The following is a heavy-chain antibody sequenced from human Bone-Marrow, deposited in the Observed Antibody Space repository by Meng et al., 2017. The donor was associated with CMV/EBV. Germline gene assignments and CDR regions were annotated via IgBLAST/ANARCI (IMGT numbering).Heavy chain of an antibody. D-gene: IGHD2-2*01. Sequence: GSLRLSCAASGFTFSSYAMSWVRQAPGKGLEWVSAISGSGGSTYYADSVKGRFTISRDNSKNTLYLQMNSLRAEDTAVYYCAKASCSSTSCHPYYFDYWGQGTLVTVSS. CDR2: ISGSGGST. J-gene: IGHJ4*02. CDR3: AKASCSSTSCHPYYFDY. V-gene: IGHV3-23*01. CDR1: GFTFSSYA.